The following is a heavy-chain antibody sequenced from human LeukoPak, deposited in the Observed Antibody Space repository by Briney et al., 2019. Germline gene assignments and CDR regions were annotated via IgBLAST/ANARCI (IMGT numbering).Heavy chain of an antibody. J-gene: IGHJ4*02. V-gene: IGHV1-2*02. CDR3: ARPHHYYDSSGYYDYFDY. CDR1: GYTFTGYY. D-gene: IGHD3-22*01. Sequence: ASVKVSCKASGYTFTGYYMHWVRQAPGQGLEWMGWINPNSGGTNYAQKFQGRVTMARDTSISTAYMELSRLRSDDTALYYCARPHHYYDSSGYYDYFDYWGQGTLVTVSS. CDR2: INPNSGGT.